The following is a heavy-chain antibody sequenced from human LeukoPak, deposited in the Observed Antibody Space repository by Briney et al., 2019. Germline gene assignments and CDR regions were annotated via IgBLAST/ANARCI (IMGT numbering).Heavy chain of an antibody. V-gene: IGHV1-8*01. D-gene: IGHD3-22*01. CDR1: GYTFTSYD. CDR3: ARGAVDGKIKKWLLLRLTPWFDP. Sequence: ASVKVSCKASGYTFTSYDINWVRQATGQGLEWMGWMNPNSGNTGYAQKFQGKVTMTRNTSISTAYMELSSLRSEDTAVYYCARGAVDGKIKKWLLLRLTPWFDPWGQGTLVTVSS. CDR2: MNPNSGNT. J-gene: IGHJ5*02.